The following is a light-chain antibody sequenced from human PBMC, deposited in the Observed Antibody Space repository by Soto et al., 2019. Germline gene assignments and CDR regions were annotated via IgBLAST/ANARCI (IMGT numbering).Light chain of an antibody. J-gene: IGLJ1*01. Sequence: SYELNQPPSVSVAPGQTARIACGGNNIGSKNVFWYQQKPGQAPVLVVSDDSDRPSGIPERFSGSNSGNTATLTISRVEAGDESDYYCQVWDSSSDHYVFGTGIKVTVL. CDR1: NIGSKN. CDR3: QVWDSSSDHYV. V-gene: IGLV3-21*02. CDR2: DDS.